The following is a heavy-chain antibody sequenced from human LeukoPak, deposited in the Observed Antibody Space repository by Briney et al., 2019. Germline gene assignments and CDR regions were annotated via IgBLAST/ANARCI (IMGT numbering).Heavy chain of an antibody. V-gene: IGHV3-23*01. J-gene: IGHJ3*02. Sequence: GGSLRLSCAASGFIFSSYHMVWVRQAPGKGLEAVSSISASDGRTYYADSVKGRFTISRDNSKNTVSLQMNSLRAEDTAVYYCAKGEVSAGLYAAFDIWGQGTTVIASS. D-gene: IGHD2-2*01. CDR2: ISASDGRT. CDR1: GFIFSSYH. CDR3: AKGEVSAGLYAAFDI.